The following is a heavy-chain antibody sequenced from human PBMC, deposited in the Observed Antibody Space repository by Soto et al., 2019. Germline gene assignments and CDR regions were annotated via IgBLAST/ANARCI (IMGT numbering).Heavy chain of an antibody. V-gene: IGHV1-2*02. CDR3: AMGSDYFDY. CDR1: GYNFRGYY. D-gene: IGHD1-26*01. J-gene: IGHJ4*02. CDR2: INPNSGGT. Sequence: QVQLVQSGAEVKKPGASVKVSCKTSGYNFRGYYLHWVRQGPGHGLEWMGWINPNSGGTKYAQKFQGRVTMTRDTSISTAYMELGRLRSDDTAVLYCAMGSDYFDYWGQGTLVTVSS.